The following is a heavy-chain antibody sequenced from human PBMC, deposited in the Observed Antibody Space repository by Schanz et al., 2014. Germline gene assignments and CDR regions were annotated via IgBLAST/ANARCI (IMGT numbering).Heavy chain of an antibody. CDR3: AKYRGYYRVSGSYRELEY. CDR1: TFTFSSYS. CDR2: VSRSTPDI. D-gene: IGHD3-10*01. J-gene: IGHJ4*02. Sequence: EVQLVESGGGLVQPGGSLRLSCAASTFTFSSYSMNWVRQAPGKGLEWVSYVSRSTPDIYYADSVKGRFTISRDNSKNTLYLQMNSLRAEDTAVYYCAKYRGYYRVSGSYRELEYWGQGTLVTVSS. V-gene: IGHV3-48*01.